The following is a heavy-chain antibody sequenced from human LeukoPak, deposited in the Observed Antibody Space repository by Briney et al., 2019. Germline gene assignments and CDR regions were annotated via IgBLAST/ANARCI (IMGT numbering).Heavy chain of an antibody. V-gene: IGHV3-53*01. CDR1: GFTVSSNY. D-gene: IGHD4-23*01. CDR2: IYSGGST. CDR3: ARDHDYGGFNFDY. J-gene: IGHJ4*02. Sequence: PGGSLRLSCAASGFTVSSNYMNWVRQAPGKGLEWVSVIYSGGSTDYEDSVKGRFTISRDKSNNTLYLQMNSLRAEDTAVYYCARDHDYGGFNFDYWGQGTLVTVSS.